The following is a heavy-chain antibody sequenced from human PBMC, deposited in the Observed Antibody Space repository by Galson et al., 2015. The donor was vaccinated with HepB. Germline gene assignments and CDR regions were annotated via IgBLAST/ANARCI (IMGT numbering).Heavy chain of an antibody. J-gene: IGHJ5*02. D-gene: IGHD2-15*01. Sequence: SLRLSCAASGFTFSDYYMTWIRQAPGKGLEWIGDISGSGDYITYADSVKGRFTISRDNAKNSLYLHMSSLRVDDTAVFYCAREGKWSLYNWLDPWGQGTLVTVSS. V-gene: IGHV3-11*06. CDR3: AREGKWSLYNWLDP. CDR1: GFTFSDYY. CDR2: ISGSGDYI.